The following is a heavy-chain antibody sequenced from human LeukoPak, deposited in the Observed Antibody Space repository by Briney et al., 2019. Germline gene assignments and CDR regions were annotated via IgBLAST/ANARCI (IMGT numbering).Heavy chain of an antibody. J-gene: IGHJ3*02. Sequence: ASVKVSCKASGYTFSNYAMNWVRQAPGQGLEWMGWINTNTGDPMYAQGFTGRFVFSLDTSVSTTYLQITSLKAKDTAVYYCARNSAMAAFNIWGQGTLVTVSS. CDR3: ARNSAMAAFNI. V-gene: IGHV7-4-1*02. CDR2: INTNTGDP. D-gene: IGHD2-21*01. CDR1: GYTFSNYA.